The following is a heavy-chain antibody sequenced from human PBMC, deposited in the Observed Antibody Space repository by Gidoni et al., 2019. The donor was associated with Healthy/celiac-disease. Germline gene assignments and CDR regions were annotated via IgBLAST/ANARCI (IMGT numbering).Heavy chain of an antibody. J-gene: IGHJ4*02. Sequence: QVQLQQWGAGLLKPSETLSLTCAVHGGPFSGHYWSWIRPAPGKGLGWIGEMNDSGSTDYDPSLKSRVTISVDTSKNQFSLKLSAVTAADTAVYYCARGRLQLWLLRGHPFDYWGQGTLVTVSS. CDR2: MNDSGST. V-gene: IGHV4-34*01. D-gene: IGHD5-18*01. CDR3: ARGRLQLWLLRGHPFDY. CDR1: GGPFSGHY.